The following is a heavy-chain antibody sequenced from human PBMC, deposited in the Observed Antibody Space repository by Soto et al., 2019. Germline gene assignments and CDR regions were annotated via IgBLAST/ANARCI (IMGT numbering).Heavy chain of an antibody. D-gene: IGHD2-8*01. CDR2: AYYSGST. J-gene: IGHJ5*02. Sequence: SETLSLTCTVSGGSISHYYWSWIRQSPGKGLEWIGYAYYSGSTDYNPSLKSRVTMSVDTSKNQVSLKLNSVTTADTAVYYCARDRSTYGGGGTGEVKENWFDPWGPGTLVTVSS. CDR1: GGSISHYY. CDR3: ARDRSTYGGGGTGEVKENWFDP. V-gene: IGHV4-59*01.